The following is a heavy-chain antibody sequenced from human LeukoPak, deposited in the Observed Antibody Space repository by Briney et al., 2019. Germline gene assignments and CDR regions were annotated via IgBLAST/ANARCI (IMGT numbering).Heavy chain of an antibody. V-gene: IGHV3-30-3*01. CDR3: AREDIVVVPVAVGFYGLDV. J-gene: IGHJ6*02. CDR2: ISYDGSNK. CDR1: GFTFRNYP. D-gene: IGHD2-2*01. Sequence: GGSLRLSCAASGFTFRNYPFHWVRQAPGKGLEWVAVISYDGSNKYYADSVKGRFTISRDNSKNTLYLQMNSLRAEDTAVYYCAREDIVVVPVAVGFYGLDVWGQGTTVTVS.